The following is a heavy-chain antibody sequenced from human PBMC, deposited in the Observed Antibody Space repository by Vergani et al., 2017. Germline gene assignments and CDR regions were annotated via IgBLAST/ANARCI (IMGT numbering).Heavy chain of an antibody. J-gene: IGHJ2*01. CDR3: ARHRPYMGSSWYNWYFDL. CDR1: GRSFSGYY. V-gene: IGHV4-34*01. CDR2: INHSGST. D-gene: IGHD6-13*01. Sequence: QVQLQQWGAGLLKPSETLSLTCAVYGRSFSGYYWSWIRQPPGKGLEWIGEINHSGSTNYNPSLKSRVTISVDTSKNQFSLKLSSVTAADTAVYYCARHRPYMGSSWYNWYFDLWGRGTLVTVSS.